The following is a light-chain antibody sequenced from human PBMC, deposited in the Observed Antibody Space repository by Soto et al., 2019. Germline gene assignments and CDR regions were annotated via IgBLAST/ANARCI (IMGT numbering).Light chain of an antibody. J-gene: IGLJ1*01. Sequence: QSVLTQPASASGTPGQRVTISCSGSSSNIGSNPVNWFQQFPGTAPKLLIYGNNQRPSGVPDRFSGSKSGTSASLAISGLQSEDEADYYCAAWDDSLKGVFGTGTKVTVL. CDR2: GNN. CDR1: SSNIGSNP. CDR3: AAWDDSLKGV. V-gene: IGLV1-44*01.